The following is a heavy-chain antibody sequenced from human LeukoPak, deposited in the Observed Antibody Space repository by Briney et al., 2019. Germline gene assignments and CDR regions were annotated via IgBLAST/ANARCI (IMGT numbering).Heavy chain of an antibody. J-gene: IGHJ6*02. Sequence: PGGSLRLSCAASGFTFSSYSMNWVRQAPGKGLEWVSYISSSGRTIYYADSVKGRFTISRDNAKNSLYLQMNSLRAEDTAVYYCARVHYYGMDVWGQGTTVTVSS. CDR3: ARVHYYGMDV. V-gene: IGHV3-48*04. CDR1: GFTFSSYS. CDR2: ISSSGRTI.